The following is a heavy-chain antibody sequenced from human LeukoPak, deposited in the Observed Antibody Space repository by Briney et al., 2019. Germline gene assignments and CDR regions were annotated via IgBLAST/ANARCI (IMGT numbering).Heavy chain of an antibody. D-gene: IGHD3-10*01. Sequence: GGSLRLSCAASGFTFSSYAMHWVRQAPGKGLEWVSYISSSGTTIYYADSVKGRFTISRDNAKNSLYLQMNSLRAEDTAVYYCARPDGDYYYGSGSYFHYWGQGTLVTVSS. J-gene: IGHJ4*02. CDR2: ISSSGTTI. CDR1: GFTFSSYA. V-gene: IGHV3-48*03. CDR3: ARPDGDYYYGSGSYFHY.